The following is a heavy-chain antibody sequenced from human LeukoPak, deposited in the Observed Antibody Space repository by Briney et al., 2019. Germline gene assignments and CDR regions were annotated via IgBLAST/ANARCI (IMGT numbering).Heavy chain of an antibody. Sequence: SETLSLTCTVSGGSISSYYWSWIRQPPGKGLEWIGYIYTSGSTNYNPSLKSRVTISVDTSKNQFSLKLSSVTAADTAVYYCARAARGFCWFDPWGQGTLVTVSS. D-gene: IGHD6-6*01. V-gene: IGHV4-4*09. J-gene: IGHJ5*02. CDR1: GGSISSYY. CDR3: ARAARGFCWFDP. CDR2: IYTSGST.